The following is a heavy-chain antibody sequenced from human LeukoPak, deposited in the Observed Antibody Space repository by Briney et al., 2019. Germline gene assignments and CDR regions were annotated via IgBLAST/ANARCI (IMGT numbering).Heavy chain of an antibody. D-gene: IGHD1-26*01. J-gene: IGHJ3*02. CDR3: AKSGSYRAFDI. Sequence: PGRSLRLSCEASGFTFSSYGMHWVRQAPGRGLEWVALITYDGSNKYYADSVKGRFTISRDNSKNTLYLQMNSLRAEDTAVYYCAKSGSYRAFDIWGQGTMVTVSS. CDR1: GFTFSSYG. V-gene: IGHV3-30*18. CDR2: ITYDGSNK.